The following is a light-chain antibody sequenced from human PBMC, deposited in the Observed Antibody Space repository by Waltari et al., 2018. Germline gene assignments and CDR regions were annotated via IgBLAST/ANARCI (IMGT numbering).Light chain of an antibody. CDR1: KSLVYIDGKTY. CDR3: MQGTDWPYT. J-gene: IGKJ2*01. Sequence: EVVMTQAPLSLSVTLGQPASISCRSTKSLVYIDGKTYLNWFHQAPGQPPRRLVYQVSSRDPGVPVRVSGSGSGTDFTLQISSLESEDVGLYYCMQGTDWPYTFGQGTRLEI. CDR2: QVS. V-gene: IGKV2-30*01.